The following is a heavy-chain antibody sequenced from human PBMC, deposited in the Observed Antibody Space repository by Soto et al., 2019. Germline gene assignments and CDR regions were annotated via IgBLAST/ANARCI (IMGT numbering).Heavy chain of an antibody. CDR1: GGSISSGGYY. CDR3: ARLLGYCSSTSCLYSYWFDP. Sequence: TLSLTCTVSGGSISSGGYYWSWIRQHPGKGLEWIGYIYYSGSTYYNPSLESRVAISVDSSNNQFSLELTSVTAADTAIYYCARLLGYCSSTSCLYSYWFDPWGQGTLVTVSS. CDR2: IYYSGST. D-gene: IGHD2-15*01. J-gene: IGHJ5*01. V-gene: IGHV4-31*03.